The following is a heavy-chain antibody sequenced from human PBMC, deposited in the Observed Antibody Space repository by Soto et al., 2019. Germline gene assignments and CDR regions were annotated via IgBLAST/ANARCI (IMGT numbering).Heavy chain of an antibody. D-gene: IGHD6-13*01. CDR3: ARARGTAAGTFFKSYYGMDV. CDR2: INHSGST. CDR1: GGSFSGYY. V-gene: IGHV4-34*01. J-gene: IGHJ6*02. Sequence: SETLSLTCAVYGGSFSGYYWSWIRQPPGKGLEWIGEINHSGSTNYNPSLKSRVTISVDTSKNQFSLKLSSVTAADTAVYYCARARGTAAGTFFKSYYGMDVWGQGTTVTVSS.